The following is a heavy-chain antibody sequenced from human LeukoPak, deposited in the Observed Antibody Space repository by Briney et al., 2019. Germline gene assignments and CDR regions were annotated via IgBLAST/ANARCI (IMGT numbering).Heavy chain of an antibody. V-gene: IGHV3-74*01. CDR3: ARDRYNWKADYYYMDV. Sequence: GGSLRLSCAASGFTFSSYWMHWVRQAPGKGLVWVSRINSDGSSTSYADSVKGRFTISRDNAKNTLYPQMNSLRAEDTAVYYCARDRYNWKADYYYMDVWGKGTTVTVSS. CDR1: GFTFSSYW. CDR2: INSDGSST. D-gene: IGHD1-20*01. J-gene: IGHJ6*03.